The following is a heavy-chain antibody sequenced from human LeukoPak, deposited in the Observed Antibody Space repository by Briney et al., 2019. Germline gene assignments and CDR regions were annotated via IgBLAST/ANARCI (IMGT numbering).Heavy chain of an antibody. Sequence: SETLSLTCAVYGGSFSGYYWSWIRQPPGKGPEWIGEINHSGSTNYNPSLKSRVTISVDTSKNQFSLKLSSVTAADTAVYYCARGAKQLANDYWGQGTLVTVSS. CDR1: GGSFSGYY. CDR2: INHSGST. D-gene: IGHD6-6*01. J-gene: IGHJ4*02. CDR3: ARGAKQLANDY. V-gene: IGHV4-34*01.